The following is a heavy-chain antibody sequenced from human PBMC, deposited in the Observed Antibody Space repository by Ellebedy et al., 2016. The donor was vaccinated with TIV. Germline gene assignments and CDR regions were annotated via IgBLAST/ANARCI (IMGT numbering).Heavy chain of an antibody. CDR1: GFTFSDYS. CDR3: ARGSLR. J-gene: IGHJ4*02. D-gene: IGHD4-17*01. Sequence: GESLKISCAASGFTFSDYSMNWVRQAPGKGLEWVSCISSTSSAMYYEDSVKCRFTISRDNAKNSLYLEMNSPRAEDTAVYYCARGSLRWGQGTLVTVSS. V-gene: IGHV3-21*01. CDR2: ISSTSSAM.